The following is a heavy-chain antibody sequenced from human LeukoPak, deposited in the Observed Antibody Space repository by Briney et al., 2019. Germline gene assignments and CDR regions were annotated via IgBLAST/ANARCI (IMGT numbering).Heavy chain of an antibody. CDR3: ARAGYCSGGSCYSFDY. Sequence: PSETLSLTGAVYGGSFSGYYWSWIRQPPGKGLEWIGEINHSGSTNYNPSLKSRVTISVDTSKNQFSLKLSSVTAADTAVYYCARAGYCSGGSCYSFDYWGQGTLVTVSS. CDR2: INHSGST. D-gene: IGHD2-15*01. CDR1: GGSFSGYY. V-gene: IGHV4-34*01. J-gene: IGHJ4*02.